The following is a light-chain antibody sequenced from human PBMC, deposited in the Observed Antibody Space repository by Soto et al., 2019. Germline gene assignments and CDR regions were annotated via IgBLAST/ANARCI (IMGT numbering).Light chain of an antibody. CDR2: GAS. CDR3: QQYNNWPPAT. V-gene: IGKV3-15*01. J-gene: IGKJ1*01. CDR1: QSVSSN. Sequence: EIVMTQYPATLSLSPGERATLSCTASQSVSSNLAWYQQKPGQAPRLLIYGASTRATGIPARFSGSGSGTEFTLTISSLQSEDFAVYYCQQYNNWPPATFGQGTKV.